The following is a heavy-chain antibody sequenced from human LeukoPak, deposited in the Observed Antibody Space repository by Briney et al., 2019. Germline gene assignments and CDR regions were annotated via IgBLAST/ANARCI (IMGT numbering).Heavy chain of an antibody. D-gene: IGHD3-22*01. CDR2: IYYSGSA. V-gene: IGHV4-59*01. J-gene: IGHJ4*02. CDR1: GGSINNYY. Sequence: PSETLSLTCTVSGGSINNYYWSWIRQPPGKGLEYIGYIYYSGSANYNPSLKSRVTISVDPSKNQFSLKLSSVTAADTAVYYCARNGGYNEKSGYYYLFDFWGQGTLATVSS. CDR3: ARNGGYNEKSGYYYLFDF.